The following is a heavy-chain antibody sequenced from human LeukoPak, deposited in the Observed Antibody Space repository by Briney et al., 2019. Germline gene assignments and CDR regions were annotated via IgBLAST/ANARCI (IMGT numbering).Heavy chain of an antibody. CDR3: ARGTSRSSSQFDY. CDR1: GGSFSGYY. V-gene: IGHV4-34*01. Sequence: SETLSLTCAVYGGSFSGYYWSWIRQPPGKGLEWIGEINHSGSTNYNPSLKSRVTISVDTSKNQFSPKLSSVTAADTAVYYCARGTSRSSSQFDYWGQGTLVTVSS. CDR2: INHSGST. J-gene: IGHJ4*02. D-gene: IGHD6-6*01.